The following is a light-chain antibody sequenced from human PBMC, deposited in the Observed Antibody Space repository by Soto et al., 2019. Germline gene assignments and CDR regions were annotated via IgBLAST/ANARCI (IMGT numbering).Light chain of an antibody. CDR1: QSVSSSY. CDR2: GAS. CDR3: QQYGSSFT. Sequence: EIVLTQSPGTLSLSPGERATLSCRASQSVSSSYLAWYQQKPGQAPRLLIYGASSRATGIPDRFSGSGSGTDFTFTIRRLEPEDFAVYYCQQYGSSFTFGPGTKVDIK. J-gene: IGKJ3*01. V-gene: IGKV3-20*01.